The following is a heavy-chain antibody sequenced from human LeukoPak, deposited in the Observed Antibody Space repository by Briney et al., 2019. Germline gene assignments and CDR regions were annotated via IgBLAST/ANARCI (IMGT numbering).Heavy chain of an antibody. V-gene: IGHV4-39*07. J-gene: IGHJ4*02. CDR1: GGSISSYY. D-gene: IGHD6-13*01. CDR2: IYYSGST. Sequence: MTSETLSLTCTVSGGSISSYYWGWIRQPPGKGLEWIGSIYYSGSTYYNPSLKSRVTISVDTSKDQFSLKLTSVTAADTAVYYCARGWYYFDYWGQGTLVTVSS. CDR3: ARGWYYFDY.